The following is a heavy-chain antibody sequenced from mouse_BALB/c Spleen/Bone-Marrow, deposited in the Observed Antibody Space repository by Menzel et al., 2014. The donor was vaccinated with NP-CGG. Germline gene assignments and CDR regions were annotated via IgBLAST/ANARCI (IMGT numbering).Heavy chain of an antibody. CDR3: ARDENYDIYWYFDV. J-gene: IGHJ1*01. Sequence: EVQLVESGGGLVQPGGSLRLSCATSGFTFTDYYMSWVRQTPGKALEWLGFIRNKANGYTTDYSVSVKGRFTITRDNSQSILYLQMNTLRAEGSATYYCARDENYDIYWYFDVWGAGTTVTVSS. V-gene: IGHV7-3*02. CDR1: GFTFTDYY. D-gene: IGHD1-1*01. CDR2: IRNKANGYTT.